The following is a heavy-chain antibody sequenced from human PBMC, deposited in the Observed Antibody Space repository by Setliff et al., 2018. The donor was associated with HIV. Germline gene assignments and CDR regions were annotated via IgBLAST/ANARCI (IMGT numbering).Heavy chain of an antibody. J-gene: IGHJ5*02. CDR2: IIPIFGTA. D-gene: IGHD4-17*01. Sequence: SVKVSCKASGGTLSKYAIIWVRQAPGQGLEWMGGIIPIFGTANYAQNFQGRVTITADASTSTAYMALSSLRSEDTAVYYCARADPFFTERSHDFGGNSGGWFDPWGQGTLVTVSS. CDR3: ARADPFFTERSHDFGGNSGGWFDP. CDR1: GGTLSKYA. V-gene: IGHV1-69*13.